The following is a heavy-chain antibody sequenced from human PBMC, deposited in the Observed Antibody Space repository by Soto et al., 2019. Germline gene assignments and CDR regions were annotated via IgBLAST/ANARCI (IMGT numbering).Heavy chain of an antibody. D-gene: IGHD5-18*01. Sequence: QLMESGGGVVQPGRSLRLSCAAAGFTFNISPMHWVRQAPGKGLEWVALILYDGSDRYYADSVKGRFTVSRDNSKNTLYLQMNNLTTEDTAVYYCARDLGGYSYGEGYWGQGTLVTVSS. CDR2: ILYDGSDR. V-gene: IGHV3-30*04. CDR3: ARDLGGYSYGEGY. CDR1: GFTFNISP. J-gene: IGHJ4*02.